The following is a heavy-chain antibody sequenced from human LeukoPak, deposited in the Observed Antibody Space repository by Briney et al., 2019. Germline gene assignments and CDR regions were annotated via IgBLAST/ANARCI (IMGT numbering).Heavy chain of an antibody. CDR1: GFTFSSYA. CDR2: ISGSGGST. J-gene: IGHJ4*02. V-gene: IGHV3-23*01. D-gene: IGHD3-22*01. CDR3: ARGLHFRVYDSSDYYPY. Sequence: GGSLRLSCAASGFTFSSYAMSWVRQAPGKGLEWVSSISGSGGSTNYADSVKGRFTISRDNSKNTLYLQMNGLRGEDTAVYYCARGLHFRVYDSSDYYPYWGQGTLVTVSS.